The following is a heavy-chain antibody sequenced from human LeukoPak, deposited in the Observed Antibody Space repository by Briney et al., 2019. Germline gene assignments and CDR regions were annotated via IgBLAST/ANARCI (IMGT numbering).Heavy chain of an antibody. J-gene: IGHJ6*03. Sequence: KIGESLKISCEVSGDSFSNYYIAWVRQMPGKGLEWMGVIYPGDSDTRYSPSFQGQVTISADKSIATAYLQWRSLKASDTAMYYCASQRRKYYYYMDVWGKGTTVTVSS. CDR3: ASQRRKYYYYMDV. CDR2: IYPGDSDT. CDR1: GDSFSNYY. V-gene: IGHV5-51*01.